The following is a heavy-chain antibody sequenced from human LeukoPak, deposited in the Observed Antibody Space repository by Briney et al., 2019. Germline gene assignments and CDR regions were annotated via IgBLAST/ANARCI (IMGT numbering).Heavy chain of an antibody. CDR2: ISYDGSNK. CDR1: GFTFSTYW. Sequence: GGSLRLSCAASGFTFSTYWMNWVRQPPGKGLEWVAVISYDGSNKYYADSVKGRFTISRDNSKNTLYLQMNSLRAEDTAVYYCARNSAPPDYWGQGTLVTVSS. V-gene: IGHV3-30-3*01. CDR3: ARNSAPPDY. J-gene: IGHJ4*02. D-gene: IGHD2-21*01.